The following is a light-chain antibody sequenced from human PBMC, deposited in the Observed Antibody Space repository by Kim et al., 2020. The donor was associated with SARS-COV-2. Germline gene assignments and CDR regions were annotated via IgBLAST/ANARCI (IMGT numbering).Light chain of an antibody. V-gene: IGKV3-20*01. CDR3: QQYGSSPRT. CDR1: QSVSSSY. CDR2: GAS. Sequence: SPRERATLSCRARQSVSSSYLAWYQQKPGQAPRLLIYGASSRATGIPDRFSGSGSGTDFTLTISRLEPEDFAVYYCQQYGSSPRTFGQGTKVDIK. J-gene: IGKJ1*01.